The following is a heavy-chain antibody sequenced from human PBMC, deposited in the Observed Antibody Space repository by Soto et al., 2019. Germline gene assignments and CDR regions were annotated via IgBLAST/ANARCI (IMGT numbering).Heavy chain of an antibody. D-gene: IGHD2-15*01. CDR3: ARFVLYCSGGSCYPSYWYFDL. J-gene: IGHJ2*01. Sequence: QVQLVQSGAEVQKPGASVKVSCKASGYTFTSYDINWVRQATGQGLEWMGWMNPNSGNTGYAQKFQGRVTMTRNTSISTAYMELSSLRSEDTAVYYCARFVLYCSGGSCYPSYWYFDLWGRGTLVTVSS. CDR1: GYTFTSYD. CDR2: MNPNSGNT. V-gene: IGHV1-8*01.